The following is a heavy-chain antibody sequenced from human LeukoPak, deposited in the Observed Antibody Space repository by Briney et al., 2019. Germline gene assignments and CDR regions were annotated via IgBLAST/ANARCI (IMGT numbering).Heavy chain of an antibody. Sequence: GGSLRLSCAASGFTFSSYGMHWVRQAPGKGLEWVSVIYSGGTTYYADSVKGRFTISRDSSKNTLYLQMRAEDTAVYYCAREKVVSRERDAFDIWGQGTMVTVSS. CDR3: AREKVVSRERDAFDI. J-gene: IGHJ3*02. D-gene: IGHD2-8*02. CDR2: IYSGGTT. CDR1: GFTFSSYG. V-gene: IGHV3-66*01.